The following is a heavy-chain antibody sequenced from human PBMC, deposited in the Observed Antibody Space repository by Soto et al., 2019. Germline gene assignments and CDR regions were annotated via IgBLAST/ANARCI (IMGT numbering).Heavy chain of an antibody. D-gene: IGHD2-8*01. V-gene: IGHV3-23*01. CDR1: GFTFSTYA. CDR2: LYGNGGGI. CDR3: AKDRHPDGVWPFDH. Sequence: EVQLLESGGGLVQPGGSLRLSCVASGFTFSTYAMSWVRQAPGRGLEWVSGLYGNGGGIDYADSVKGRFTISRDNSKNTLYRQLNSLRAEDTAVYYCAKDRHPDGVWPFDHWGQGTLVTVSS. J-gene: IGHJ4*02.